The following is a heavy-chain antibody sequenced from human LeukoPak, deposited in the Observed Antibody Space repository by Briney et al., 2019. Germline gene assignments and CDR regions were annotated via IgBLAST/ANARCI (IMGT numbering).Heavy chain of an antibody. V-gene: IGHV4-34*01. CDR1: GGSFSGYY. CDR3: AREVTMVRGVGDFDY. D-gene: IGHD3-10*01. J-gene: IGHJ4*02. Sequence: SETLSLTCAVYGGSFSGYYWSWIRQPPGKGLEWIGEINHSGSTNYNPSLKSRVTISVDTSKNQLSLKLSSVIAEDTAVYYCAREVTMVRGVGDFDYWGQGTLVTVSS. CDR2: INHSGST.